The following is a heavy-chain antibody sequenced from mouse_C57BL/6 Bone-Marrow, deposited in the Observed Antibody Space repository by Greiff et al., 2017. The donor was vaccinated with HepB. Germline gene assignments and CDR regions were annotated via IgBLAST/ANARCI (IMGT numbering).Heavy chain of an antibody. V-gene: IGHV1-66*01. CDR2: IYPGSGNT. D-gene: IGHD1-1*01. CDR3: ARKGVYYGSSFGYFDV. J-gene: IGHJ1*03. CDR1: GYSFTSYY. Sequence: VQLQESGPELVKPGASVKISCKASGYSFTSYYIHWVKQRPGQGLEWIGWIYPGSGNTKYNEKFKGKATLTADTSSSTAYMQLSSLTSEDSAVYYCARKGVYYGSSFGYFDVWGTGTTVTVSS.